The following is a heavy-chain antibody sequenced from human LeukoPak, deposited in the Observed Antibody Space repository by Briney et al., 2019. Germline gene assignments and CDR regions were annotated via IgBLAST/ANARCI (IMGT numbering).Heavy chain of an antibody. J-gene: IGHJ4*02. CDR1: GFTFSNYG. CDR3: AKDSWEVGATSEIDY. Sequence: GGSLKLSCAASGFTFSNYGMRWVRQAPGKGLEWVAFIRYDGSDEYYGDSVKGRFTISRVNSKNTLYLQMKSLRPEDTAVYYCAKDSWEVGATSEIDYWGQGALVTVSS. CDR2: IRYDGSDE. V-gene: IGHV3-30*02. D-gene: IGHD1-26*01.